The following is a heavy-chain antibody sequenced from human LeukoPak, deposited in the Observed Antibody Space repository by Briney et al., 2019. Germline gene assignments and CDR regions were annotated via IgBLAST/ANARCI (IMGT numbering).Heavy chain of an antibody. CDR3: ARGSWGRSDDAFDI. J-gene: IGHJ3*02. CDR1: GFTFSSYG. CDR2: IRYDGSNK. Sequence: PGGSLRLSCAASGFTFSSYGMHWVRQAPGKGLEWVAFIRYDGSNKYYADSVKGRFTISRDNAKNSLYLQMNSLRAEDTAVYYCARGSWGRSDDAFDIWGQGTMVTVSS. D-gene: IGHD3-16*01. V-gene: IGHV3-30*02.